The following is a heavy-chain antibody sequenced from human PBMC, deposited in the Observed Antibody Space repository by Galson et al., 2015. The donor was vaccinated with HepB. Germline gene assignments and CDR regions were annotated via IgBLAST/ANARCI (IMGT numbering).Heavy chain of an antibody. D-gene: IGHD6-6*01. Sequence: QSGAEVKKPGESLKIFCKGSGYSFTSYWIAWVRQMPGKGLESMGIIYPGGSDTRYSPSFQGQVTISADKSINTAYLQWSGLKASDTAMYYCARRSTSSRYAMDVWGQGTTVTVSS. CDR3: ARRSTSSRYAMDV. CDR1: GYSFTSYW. V-gene: IGHV5-51*03. CDR2: IYPGGSDT. J-gene: IGHJ6*02.